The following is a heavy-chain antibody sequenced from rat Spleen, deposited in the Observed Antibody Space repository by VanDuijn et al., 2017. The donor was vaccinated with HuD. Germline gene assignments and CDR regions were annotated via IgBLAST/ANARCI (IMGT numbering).Heavy chain of an antibody. CDR2: ISYEGGSA. CDR3: TRGGDY. V-gene: IGHV5-20*01. J-gene: IGHJ2*01. Sequence: EVQLVESGGGLVQPGRSLKLSCAASGFTFSDYYMAWVRQAPTKCLEWFASISYEGGSAYYGDSVTGQFTISRDNAESTLYLQMNSLRSEDTATYYCTRGGDYWGQGVMVTVSS. CDR1: GFTFSDYY.